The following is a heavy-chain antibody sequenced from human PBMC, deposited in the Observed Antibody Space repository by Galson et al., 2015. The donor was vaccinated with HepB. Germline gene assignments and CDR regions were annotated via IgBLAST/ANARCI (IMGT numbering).Heavy chain of an antibody. CDR2: ISYDGSNK. J-gene: IGHJ3*02. CDR3: ARSATDVYCSGGSCYGSSAFDI. CDR1: GFTFSTYA. D-gene: IGHD2-15*01. V-gene: IGHV3-30-3*01. Sequence: SLRLSCAASGFTFSTYAMHWVRQAPDKGLEWVAVISYDGSNKYYADSVKGRFTISRDNSKNTLYLQMNSLRAEDTAVYYCARSATDVYCSGGSCYGSSAFDIWGQGTMVTVSS.